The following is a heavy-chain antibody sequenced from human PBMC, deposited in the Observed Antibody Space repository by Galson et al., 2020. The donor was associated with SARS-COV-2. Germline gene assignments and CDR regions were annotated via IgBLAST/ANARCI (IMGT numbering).Heavy chain of an antibody. D-gene: IGHD1-26*01. CDR2: ISSSGGTT. J-gene: IGHJ5*02. CDR3: ARDHRSSGSYIFDP. V-gene: IGHV3-23*01. Sequence: GGSLRLSCAASGFTFRNYAMSWIRQAPGKGLEWVAAISSSGGTTYYADSVKGRFTISRDNSKNTLYLQMNSLRDEGTAIYYCARDHRSSGSYIFDPWGQGTLVTVSS. CDR1: GFTFRNYA.